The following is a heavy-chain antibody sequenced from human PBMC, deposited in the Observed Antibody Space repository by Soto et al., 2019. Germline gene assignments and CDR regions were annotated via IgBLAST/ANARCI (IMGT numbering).Heavy chain of an antibody. Sequence: GGSLRLSCAASGFTFSDYYMSWIRQAPGKGLEWVSYISSSGSTIYYADSVKGRFTISRDNAKNSLYLQMNSLRAEDTAVYYCARGLRYQLLFYYYYGMDVWGQGTTVTV. CDR2: ISSSGSTI. CDR3: ARGLRYQLLFYYYYGMDV. D-gene: IGHD2-2*01. CDR1: GFTFSDYY. J-gene: IGHJ6*02. V-gene: IGHV3-11*01.